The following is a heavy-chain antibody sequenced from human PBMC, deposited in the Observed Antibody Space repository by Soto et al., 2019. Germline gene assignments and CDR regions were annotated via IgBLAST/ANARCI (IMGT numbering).Heavy chain of an antibody. D-gene: IGHD3-9*01. Sequence: QVQLVQSGAEVKKPGSSVKVSCKASGGTFSSYAISWVRQAPGQGLEWMGGIIPIFGTANYAQKFQGRVTITADESTSTAYMELSSLRSEDTSVYYCARTWDYHILADYYYYGMDVWGQGTTVTVSS. V-gene: IGHV1-69*01. CDR2: IIPIFGTA. CDR1: GGTFSSYA. J-gene: IGHJ6*02. CDR3: ARTWDYHILADYYYYGMDV.